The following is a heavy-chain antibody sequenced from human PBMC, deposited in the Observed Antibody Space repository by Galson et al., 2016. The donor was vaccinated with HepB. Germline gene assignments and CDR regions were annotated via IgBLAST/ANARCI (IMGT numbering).Heavy chain of an antibody. CDR1: GFTFNNYW. D-gene: IGHD2-2*01. J-gene: IGHJ5*02. CDR3: SRDLWDTVVVPSAPGLNWFDP. CDR2: IKGDGSDK. V-gene: IGHV3-7*03. Sequence: SLRLSCAASGFTFNNYWMSWVRQAPGKGLEWVATIKGDGSDKYYVDSVKGRFTISRDNAHTSVYLQMNSLRAEDKGLYYCSRDLWDTVVVPSAPGLNWFDPWGQGTLVSVSS.